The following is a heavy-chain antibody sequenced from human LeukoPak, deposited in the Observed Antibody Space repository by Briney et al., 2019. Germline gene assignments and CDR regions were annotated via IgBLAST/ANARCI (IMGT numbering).Heavy chain of an antibody. J-gene: IGHJ3*01. CDR3: AAEAAYYYDSRDAFDV. D-gene: IGHD3-22*01. CDR1: GFTFTSSA. Sequence: GASVKVSCKASGFTFTSSAVQWVRQARGQRLEWIGWIVVGSGNTNYAQKFQERVTITRDMSTSLVYMELSSLRSEDTAVYYCAAEAAYYYDSRDAFDVWGQGTMVTVSS. CDR2: IVVGSGNT. V-gene: IGHV1-58*01.